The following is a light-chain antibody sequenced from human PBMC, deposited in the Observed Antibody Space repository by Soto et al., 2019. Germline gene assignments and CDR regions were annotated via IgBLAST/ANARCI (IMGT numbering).Light chain of an antibody. CDR1: QSVGTF. Sequence: EIVLTQSPATLSLSPGERATLSCRASQSVGTFVAWYQQKPGQAPRLLIYDASNRAAGIPARFSGSGSGTDFTLTISRLEPEDFAVYYCLQHSGTSPKTFGQGTKVEIK. V-gene: IGKV3-11*01. J-gene: IGKJ1*01. CDR2: DAS. CDR3: LQHSGTSPKT.